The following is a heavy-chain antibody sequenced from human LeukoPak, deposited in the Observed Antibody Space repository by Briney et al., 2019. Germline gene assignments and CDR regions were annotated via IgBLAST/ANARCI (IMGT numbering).Heavy chain of an antibody. CDR2: IWYDGSNK. V-gene: IGHV3-33*01. D-gene: IGHD5-12*01. CDR3: ARGNGYSGYDYSDY. CDR1: GFTFNSYG. J-gene: IGHJ4*02. Sequence: GRSLRLSCAASGFTFNSYGMHWVRQAPGKGLEWVAVIWYDGSNKYYADSVKGRFTISRDNSKNTLYLQMNSLRAEDTAVYYCARGNGYSGYDYSDYWGQGTLVTVSS.